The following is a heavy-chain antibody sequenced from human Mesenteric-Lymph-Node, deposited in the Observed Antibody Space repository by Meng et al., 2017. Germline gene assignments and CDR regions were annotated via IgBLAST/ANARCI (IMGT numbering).Heavy chain of an antibody. CDR2: ISRSGART. CDR1: GFSFNTYA. J-gene: IGHJ4*02. V-gene: IGHV3-23*01. CDR3: AKKSDYNIGWGN. D-gene: IGHD6-19*01. Sequence: GESLKISCAASGFSFNTYAMTWVRQAPGKEPEWVSAISRSGARTYYADPAKGRFTISRDNSKNTLYLEMNSLRAEDTAVYFCAKKSDYNIGWGNWGQGTLVTVSS.